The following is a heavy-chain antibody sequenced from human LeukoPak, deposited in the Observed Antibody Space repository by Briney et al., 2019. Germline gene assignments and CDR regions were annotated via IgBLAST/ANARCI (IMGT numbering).Heavy chain of an antibody. D-gene: IGHD5-18*01. V-gene: IGHV3-48*01. Sequence: PGGSLRLSCAASGFTFGSYSMNWVRQAPGKGLEWVSYISGSSSTIYYADSVKGRFTISRDSAKNSLYLQMNSLRAEDTAVYYCAREAGYSYALGYWGQGTLVTVSS. CDR1: GFTFGSYS. CDR2: ISGSSSTI. J-gene: IGHJ4*02. CDR3: AREAGYSYALGY.